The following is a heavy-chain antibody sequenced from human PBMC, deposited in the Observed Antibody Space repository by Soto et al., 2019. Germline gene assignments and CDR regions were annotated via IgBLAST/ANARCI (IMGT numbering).Heavy chain of an antibody. CDR2: IYYSGST. Sequence: SETLSLTCTVSGGSISSYYWSWIRQPPGKGLEWIGYIYYSGSTNYNPSLKSRVTISVDTSKNQFSLKLSSVTAADTAVYYCARAIAVAGIIRDYYGMDGWGQGTTVTVAS. CDR3: ARAIAVAGIIRDYYGMDG. V-gene: IGHV4-59*01. CDR1: GGSISSYY. D-gene: IGHD6-19*01. J-gene: IGHJ6*02.